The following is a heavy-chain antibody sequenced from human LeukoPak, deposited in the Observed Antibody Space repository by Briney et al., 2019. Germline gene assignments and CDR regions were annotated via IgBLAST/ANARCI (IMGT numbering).Heavy chain of an antibody. CDR1: GFTFSSYR. CDR3: ARWRAGIAVAVDY. Sequence: GGSLRLSCVASGFTFSSYRMHWVRQAPGKGLEWVSRIDGDGSRITYADSVEGRFTISRDNAKNTLYLQMNSLRAEDTAAYYCARWRAGIAVAVDYWGQGTLVTVSS. V-gene: IGHV3-74*03. D-gene: IGHD6-19*01. J-gene: IGHJ4*02. CDR2: IDGDGSRI.